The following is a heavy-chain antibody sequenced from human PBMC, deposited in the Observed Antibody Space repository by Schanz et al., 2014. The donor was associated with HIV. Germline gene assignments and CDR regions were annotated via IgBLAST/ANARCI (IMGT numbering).Heavy chain of an antibody. D-gene: IGHD3-3*01. CDR3: TTRRVLGVVQDF. J-gene: IGHJ4*02. V-gene: IGHV3-15*01. Sequence: EVQLVQSGGGLVKPGGSLRISCAASGFTFRHAWMSWVRQAPGKGLEWVALIKSKTDGGTTDYAAPVKGRFTISRDDSKNTLYLQMNSLKTEDTAVYFCTTRRVLGVVQDFWGRGTLVTVSS. CDR2: IKSKTDGGTT. CDR1: GFTFRHAW.